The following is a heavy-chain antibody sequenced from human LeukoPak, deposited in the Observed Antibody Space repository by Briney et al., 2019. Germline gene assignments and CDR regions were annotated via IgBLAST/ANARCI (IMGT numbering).Heavy chain of an antibody. D-gene: IGHD3-16*01. CDR3: TRDLGGTSWGEWNY. Sequence: GGSLRLSCAASGFTFSSYWMSWVRQAPWKGLEWVANIKQDGSEKYYVDSVKGRFTISRDNAKNTLYLQMSSLRAEDTAVYYCTRDLGGTSWGEWNYWGQGTLVTVSS. V-gene: IGHV3-7*01. J-gene: IGHJ4*02. CDR2: IKQDGSEK. CDR1: GFTFSSYW.